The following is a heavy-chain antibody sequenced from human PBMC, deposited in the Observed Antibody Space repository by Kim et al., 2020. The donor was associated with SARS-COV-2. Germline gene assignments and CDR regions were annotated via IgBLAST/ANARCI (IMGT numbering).Heavy chain of an antibody. J-gene: IGHJ3*02. CDR2: GGT. CDR3: ARFADAFDI. Sequence: GGTNSHPSPKGRVTISVDTAKNQFSLKLSSVTAADTAVYYCARFADAFDIWGQGTMVTVSS. V-gene: IGHV4-59*01.